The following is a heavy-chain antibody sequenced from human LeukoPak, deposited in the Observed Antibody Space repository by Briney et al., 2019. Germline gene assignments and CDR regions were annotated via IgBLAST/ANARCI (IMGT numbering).Heavy chain of an antibody. J-gene: IGHJ4*02. D-gene: IGHD6-19*01. CDR3: ARGGYSSGWYSRGAIDY. Sequence: PGGSLRLSCAASGFTFSSYAMHWVRQAPGKGLEWVAVISYDGSNKYYADSVKGRFTISGDNSKNTLYLQMNSLRAEDTAVYYCARGGYSSGWYSRGAIDYWGQGTLVTVSS. V-gene: IGHV3-30*04. CDR2: ISYDGSNK. CDR1: GFTFSSYA.